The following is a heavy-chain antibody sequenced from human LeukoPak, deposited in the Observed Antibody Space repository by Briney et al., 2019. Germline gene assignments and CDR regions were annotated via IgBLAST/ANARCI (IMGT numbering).Heavy chain of an antibody. CDR3: ARDQDYYGSGSYGPDY. D-gene: IGHD3-10*01. CDR2: IYHSGTT. Sequence: SETLSLTCTVSGASITYSSYSWGWIRQSPGKGLEWIGYIYHSGTTNYNPSLKSRVTISVDTSKNQFSLKLSSVTAADTAVYYCARDQDYYGSGSYGPDYWGQGTLVTVSS. V-gene: IGHV4-61*05. J-gene: IGHJ4*02. CDR1: GASITYSSYS.